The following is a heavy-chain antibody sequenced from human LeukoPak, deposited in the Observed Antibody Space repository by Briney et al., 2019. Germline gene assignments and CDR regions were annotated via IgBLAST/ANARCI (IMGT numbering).Heavy chain of an antibody. CDR3: TTLGYHLDS. V-gene: IGHV3-48*03. J-gene: IGHJ4*02. CDR2: IAGSDTRT. D-gene: IGHD3-22*01. Sequence: GGSLRLSCAASGFTFSTYAMNWVRQAPGKGLEWVSYIAGSDTRTYYADSVKGRFTISRDNTKNSLYLQMNSLRAEDSGLYYCTTLGYHLDSWGQGTLVTVSS. CDR1: GFTFSTYA.